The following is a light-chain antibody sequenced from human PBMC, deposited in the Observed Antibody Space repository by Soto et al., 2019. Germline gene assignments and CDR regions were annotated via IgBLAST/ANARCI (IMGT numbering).Light chain of an antibody. Sequence: DIVMTQSPDSLAVSLGERATITCKSSQSVLYSPDNKNYLAWYQQKPGQPPKLLIYWASTRESGVPDRFSGSGSGTDFTLTISSLQAEDVAVYYCQQYYNIHSYPFGQGTKLEIK. V-gene: IGKV4-1*01. CDR1: QSVLYSPDNKNY. CDR2: WAS. J-gene: IGKJ2*01. CDR3: QQYYNIHSYP.